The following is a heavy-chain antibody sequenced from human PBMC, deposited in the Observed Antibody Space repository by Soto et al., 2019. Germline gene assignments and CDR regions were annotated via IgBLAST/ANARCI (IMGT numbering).Heavy chain of an antibody. CDR2: ISAYNGNT. V-gene: IGHV1-18*01. CDR1: GYTFTSYG. CDR3: ARAQITIFGVGDNWFDP. D-gene: IGHD3-3*01. J-gene: IGHJ5*02. Sequence: ASVKVSCKASGYTFTSYGISWVRQAPGQGLEWMGWISAYNGNTNYAQKFQGRVTMTTDTSTSTAYMELRSLRSDDTAVYYCARAQITIFGVGDNWFDPWGQGTLVTVSS.